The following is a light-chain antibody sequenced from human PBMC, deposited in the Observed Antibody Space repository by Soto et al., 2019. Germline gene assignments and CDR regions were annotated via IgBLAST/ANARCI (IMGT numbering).Light chain of an antibody. CDR3: GSWNSSMSAYV. Sequence: QSALPHPPQVYPAPGYTFTISSSGSISNIGGNSVSWYPQIPGTAPKLTIYDDKKRPSGLPDLFTGSKSGTSATLGITGFKTGDEADYYCGSWNSSMSAYVFATGTRVTVL. V-gene: IGLV1-51*01. CDR1: ISNIGGNS. CDR2: DDK. J-gene: IGLJ1*01.